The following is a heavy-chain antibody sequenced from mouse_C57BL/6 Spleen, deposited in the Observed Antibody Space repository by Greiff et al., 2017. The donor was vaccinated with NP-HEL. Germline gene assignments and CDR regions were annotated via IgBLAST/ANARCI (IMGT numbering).Heavy chain of an antibody. CDR1: GYTFTSYW. V-gene: IGHV1-72*01. CDR2: TDPNSGGT. CDR3: ARGHYSNSPFAY. J-gene: IGHJ3*01. D-gene: IGHD2-5*01. Sequence: QVQLQQPGAELVKPGASVKLSCKASGYTFTSYWMHWVKQRPGRGLEWIGRTDPNSGGTKYNEKFKSKATLTVDKPSSTAYMQLSSLTSEDSAVYYCARGHYSNSPFAYWGQGTLVTVSA.